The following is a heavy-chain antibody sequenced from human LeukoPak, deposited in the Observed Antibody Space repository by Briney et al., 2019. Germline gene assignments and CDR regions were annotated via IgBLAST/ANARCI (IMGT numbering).Heavy chain of an antibody. CDR2: INHSGST. CDR1: GGSLSGYY. Sequence: SETLSLTRAVYGGSLSGYYWSWIRQPPGKGLEWIGEINHSGSTNYNPSLKSRVTISVDTSKNQFSLKLSSVTAADTAVYYCATTATLNHWGGRAFDIWGQGTMVTVSS. D-gene: IGHD7-27*01. J-gene: IGHJ3*02. CDR3: ATTATLNHWGGRAFDI. V-gene: IGHV4-34*01.